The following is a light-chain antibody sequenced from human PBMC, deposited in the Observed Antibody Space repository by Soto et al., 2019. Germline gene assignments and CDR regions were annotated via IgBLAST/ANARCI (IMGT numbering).Light chain of an antibody. Sequence: DIQMTQSPSSLSASLGDRVTITCRASPSIRRYLNWYQQKPGKAPTLLIYFASSLQSGVPSRFSGSGSGTDFTLTISSLQPEDFATYYCQQSYNTPPTFGEGTRVEL. V-gene: IGKV1-39*01. CDR1: PSIRRY. J-gene: IGKJ4*01. CDR3: QQSYNTPPT. CDR2: FAS.